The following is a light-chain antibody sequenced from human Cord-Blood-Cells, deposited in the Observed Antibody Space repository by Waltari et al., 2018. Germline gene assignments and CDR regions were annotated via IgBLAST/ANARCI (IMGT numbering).Light chain of an antibody. Sequence: QSALTQPASVSGSPGQSITISCTGTSSDVGGYNYVSWYQQHPGKAPKLMFYEVSTRPSGVSNRFSCSKSGNTASLTISGPQAEDYADYYCSSYTSSSTLVFGTGTKVTVL. CDR3: SSYTSSSTLV. V-gene: IGLV2-14*01. CDR1: SSDVGGYNY. J-gene: IGLJ1*01. CDR2: EVS.